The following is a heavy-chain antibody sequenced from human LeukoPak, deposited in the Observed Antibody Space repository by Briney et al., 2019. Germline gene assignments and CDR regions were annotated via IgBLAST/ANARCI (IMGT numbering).Heavy chain of an antibody. CDR2: ISSDGSRI. CDR1: GFTFSSYW. J-gene: IGHJ3*02. Sequence: GGSLRLSCAASGFTFSSYWMHWVRPAPGKGLVWVSRISSDGSRISYADSVKGRFTISRDDAKKTLDLQMNSLRAEDTAVYFCARDNGRNGFDIWGQGTMVTVSS. V-gene: IGHV3-74*01. CDR3: ARDNGRNGFDI.